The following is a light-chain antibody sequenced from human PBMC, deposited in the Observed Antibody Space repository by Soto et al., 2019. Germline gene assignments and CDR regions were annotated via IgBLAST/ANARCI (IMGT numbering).Light chain of an antibody. CDR1: QNILYN. CDR3: QQYHSSPRT. CDR2: GAS. V-gene: IGKV3-15*01. Sequence: EIVLTQSPATLSVSPGGRATLSCRASQNILYNLAWYQQKPGQAPRLLVYGASTRATDAPPRFRGSGSGTEFSLTISSLQSEDFAVYYCQQYHSSPRTFGQGTKVEIK. J-gene: IGKJ1*01.